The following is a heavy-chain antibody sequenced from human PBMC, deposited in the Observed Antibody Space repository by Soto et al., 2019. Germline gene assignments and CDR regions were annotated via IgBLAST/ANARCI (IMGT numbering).Heavy chain of an antibody. D-gene: IGHD3-3*01. CDR2: INPNSGGT. CDR1: GYTFTGYY. V-gene: IGHV1-2*02. J-gene: IGHJ6*02. Sequence: ASVKVSCKASGYTFTGYYMHWVRQAPGQGLEWMGWINPNSGGTNYAQKFQGRVTMTRDTSISTAYMELSRLRSDDTAVYYCARATRDFWNGYQSRYYYGMDVWGQGTTVTVSS. CDR3: ARATRDFWNGYQSRYYYGMDV.